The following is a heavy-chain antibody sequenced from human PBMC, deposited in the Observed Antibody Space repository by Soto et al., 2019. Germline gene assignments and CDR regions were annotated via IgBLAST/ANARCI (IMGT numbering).Heavy chain of an antibody. CDR2: ISSSSSYI. V-gene: IGHV3-21*01. D-gene: IGHD6-19*01. J-gene: IGHJ6*02. Sequence: GGSLRLSCAASGFTFSSYSMNWVRQAPGKGLEWVSSISSSSSYIYYADSVKGRFTISRDNAKNSLYLQMNSLRAEDTAVYYCARDHGSGWYSVYYYYGMDVWGQGTTVTVSS. CDR3: ARDHGSGWYSVYYYYGMDV. CDR1: GFTFSSYS.